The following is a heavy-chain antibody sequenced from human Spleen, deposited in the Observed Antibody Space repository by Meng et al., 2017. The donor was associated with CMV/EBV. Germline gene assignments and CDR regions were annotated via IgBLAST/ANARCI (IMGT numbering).Heavy chain of an antibody. V-gene: IGHV4-34*01. J-gene: IGHJ4*02. CDR1: GGSFSGYY. Sequence: QVQLQQWGAGLLKPSETLSLTCAVYGGSFSGYYWSWIRQPPGKGLEWIGEINRGGSTNYNPSLKSRVTISVDTSKNQFSLKLISVTAADTAVYYCAREFYGDYFIDYWGQGTLVTVSS. CDR2: INRGGST. CDR3: AREFYGDYFIDY. D-gene: IGHD4-17*01.